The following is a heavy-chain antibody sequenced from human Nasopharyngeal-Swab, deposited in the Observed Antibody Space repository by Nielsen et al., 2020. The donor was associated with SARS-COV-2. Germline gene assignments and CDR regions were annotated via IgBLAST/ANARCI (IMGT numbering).Heavy chain of an antibody. CDR3: AREVSTGWYRGAAFDI. J-gene: IGHJ3*02. V-gene: IGHV3-53*01. Sequence: GESLKISCAASGFIFSDYYMSWIRQAPGKGLEWVSLIYSGGSTYYADSVKGRFTISRDNSKNTLYLQMNSLRAEDTAVYYCAREVSTGWYRGAAFDIWGQGTMVTVSS. D-gene: IGHD6-19*01. CDR1: GFIFSDYY. CDR2: IYSGGST.